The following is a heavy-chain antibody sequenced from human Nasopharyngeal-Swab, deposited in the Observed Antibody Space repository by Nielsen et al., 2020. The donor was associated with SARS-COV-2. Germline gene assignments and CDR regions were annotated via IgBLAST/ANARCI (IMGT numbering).Heavy chain of an antibody. Sequence: ASVKVSCKASGYTLTSYGISWVRQAPGQGLEWMGWIGSYNGKTDNAQKFQGRVTMTTDTSTSTAYMELKSLRSDDTAVYYCARAQATTVVTPAAGSFDIWGQGTMVTVSS. CDR3: ARAQATTVVTPAAGSFDI. D-gene: IGHD4-23*01. CDR2: IGSYNGKT. J-gene: IGHJ3*02. CDR1: GYTLTSYG. V-gene: IGHV1-18*01.